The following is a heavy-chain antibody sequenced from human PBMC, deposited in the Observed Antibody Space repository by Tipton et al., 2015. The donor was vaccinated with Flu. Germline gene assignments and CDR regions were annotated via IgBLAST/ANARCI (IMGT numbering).Heavy chain of an antibody. CDR1: GGPFSSYA. V-gene: IGHV1-69*01. CDR3: ARAMSYRGVDPFDI. D-gene: IGHD3-10*01. CDR2: IMAVFGTP. Sequence: QLVQSGAEVKKPGSSVKVSCKASGGPFSSYALSWVRQAPGQGLEWMGGIMAVFGTPNYAQKFQGRVTISADEFTSTAHMELSSLTSEDTAVYFCARAMSYRGVDPFDIWGQGTMVTVSS. J-gene: IGHJ3*02.